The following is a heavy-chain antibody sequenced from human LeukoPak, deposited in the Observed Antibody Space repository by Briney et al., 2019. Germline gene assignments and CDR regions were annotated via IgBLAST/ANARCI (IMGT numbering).Heavy chain of an antibody. CDR3: RVNDYGDYVDY. CDR2: IYYSGST. V-gene: IGHV4-59*01. J-gene: IGHJ4*02. CDR1: GGSISSYY. Sequence: SETLSLTCTVSGGSISSYYWSWIRQPPGKGLEWIGYIYYSGSTNYNPSLKSRVTISVDTSKNQFSLKLSSVTAADTAVYNCRVNDYGDYVDYWGQGTLVTVSS. D-gene: IGHD4-17*01.